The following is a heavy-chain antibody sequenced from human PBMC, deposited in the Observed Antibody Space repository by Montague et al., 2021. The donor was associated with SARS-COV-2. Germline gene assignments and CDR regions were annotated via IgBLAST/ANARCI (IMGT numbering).Heavy chain of an antibody. V-gene: IGHV4-59*08. D-gene: IGHD3-16*01. CDR2: VYYRGNT. J-gene: IGHJ4*02. CDR3: ARHYDHSSRVDS. CDR1: GGSISSDY. Sequence: SETLSLTCSVSGGSISSDYWTWIRQPPGKGLEWIGFVYYRGNTYYNPSLRGRVTISVDTSSNHFSLTLSSVTAVDTAIYYCARHYDHSSRVDSWGQGTLVTVSS.